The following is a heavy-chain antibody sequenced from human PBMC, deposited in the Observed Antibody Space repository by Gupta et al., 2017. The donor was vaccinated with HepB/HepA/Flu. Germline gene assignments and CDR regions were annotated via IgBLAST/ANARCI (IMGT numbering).Heavy chain of an antibody. CDR2: IYYSGST. D-gene: IGHD2-2*01. J-gene: IGHJ5*02. V-gene: IGHV4-31*03. Sequence: QVQLQESAPALVKPSPTLSLTSTVSGGSIRSGGYYWSWIRQHPGKGLEWIGYIYYSGSTYYNPSLKSRVTISVDTSKNQFSQKLSSVTAADTAVYYCARVVPAAFYNWFDPWGQGTLVAVSS. CDR3: ARVVPAAFYNWFDP. CDR1: GGSIRSGGYY.